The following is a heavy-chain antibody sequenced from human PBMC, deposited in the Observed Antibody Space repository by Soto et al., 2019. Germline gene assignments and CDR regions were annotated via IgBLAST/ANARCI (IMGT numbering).Heavy chain of an antibody. CDR3: AKSANDSSAYVGYFDS. J-gene: IGHJ4*02. Sequence: GGSLRLSCAASGFTFSDYGMHWVRQAPGKGPEWLAVISYDGTTKHYADSVKGRFTISRDNFKNTLHLQINSLRGEDTAVYYCAKSANDSSAYVGYFDSWGQGTMVTVSS. CDR2: ISYDGTTK. CDR1: GFTFSDYG. V-gene: IGHV3-30*18. D-gene: IGHD3-22*01.